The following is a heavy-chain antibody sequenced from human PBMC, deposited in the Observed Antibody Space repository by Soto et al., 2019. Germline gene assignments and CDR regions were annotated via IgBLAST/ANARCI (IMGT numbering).Heavy chain of an antibody. Sequence: SETLSLTCTVSGGSISRTNNYWGWIRQPPGKGLEWIGSIYYSGSTYYNPSLKSRLTISVDTSKNQFSLKLRSVTAADMAVYYCARHGRSNILVLFYDWGQGTLVTVSS. V-gene: IGHV4-39*01. CDR3: ARHGRSNILVLFYD. CDR2: IYYSGST. D-gene: IGHD3-9*01. CDR1: GGSISRTNNY. J-gene: IGHJ4*02.